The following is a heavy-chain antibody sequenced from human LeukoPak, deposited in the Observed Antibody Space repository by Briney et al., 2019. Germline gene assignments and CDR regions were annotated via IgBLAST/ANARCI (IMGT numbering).Heavy chain of an antibody. CDR1: GFTIRSYA. V-gene: IGHV3-23*01. J-gene: IGHJ4*02. D-gene: IGHD1-1*01. CDR3: AKNAVNNYCPFDY. Sequence: PGGSLRLSCAASGFTIRSYAMSSVRQAPGKGLEWVSSISGSGASTYYADSVKGRFTISRDNSKNTLYLQMNSLRAEDTAVYYCAKNAVNNYCPFDYWGQGTLVTVSS. CDR2: ISGSGAST.